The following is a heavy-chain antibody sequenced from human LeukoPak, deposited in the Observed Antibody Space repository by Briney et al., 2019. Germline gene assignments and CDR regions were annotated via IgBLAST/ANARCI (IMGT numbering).Heavy chain of an antibody. J-gene: IGHJ5*01. CDR2: IYYSGST. V-gene: IGHV4-34*01. CDR3: ARQSRSTSWFSGGPKALNWFDS. D-gene: IGHD6-13*01. CDR1: GGSFSGYY. Sequence: SETLSLTCAVYGGSFSGYYWSWIRQPPGKGLEWIGSIYYSGSTYYNPSLKSRLTISVDPSKNQFSVRLNSVTAADTALYYCARQSRSTSWFSGGPKALNWFDSWAQGTLVTVSS.